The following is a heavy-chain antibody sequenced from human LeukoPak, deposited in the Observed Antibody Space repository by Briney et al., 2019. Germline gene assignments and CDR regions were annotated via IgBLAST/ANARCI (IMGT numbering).Heavy chain of an antibody. J-gene: IGHJ4*02. Sequence: ASVKVSCKASGHTFTGYYMHWVRQAPGQGLEWMGWINPNSGGTNHAQKFQGRVSMTRDTSISTAYMELSRLRSDDRAVYYCAQSSGWDSLKYWGQGTLVTVSS. CDR3: AQSSGWDSLKY. CDR1: GHTFTGYY. V-gene: IGHV1-2*02. CDR2: INPNSGGT. D-gene: IGHD6-19*01.